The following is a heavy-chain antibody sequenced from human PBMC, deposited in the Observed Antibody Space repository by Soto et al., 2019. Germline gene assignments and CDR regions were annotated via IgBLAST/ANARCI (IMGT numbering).Heavy chain of an antibody. J-gene: IGHJ4*02. CDR2: ISYDGSNK. D-gene: IGHD5-18*01. CDR1: GFTFSSYA. V-gene: IGHV3-30-3*01. CDR3: ARDRIQLWSFLDY. Sequence: GSLRLSCAASGFTFSSYAMHWVRQAPGKGLEWVAVISYDGSNKYYADSVKGRFTISRDNSKNTLYLQMNSLRAEDTAVYYCARDRIQLWSFLDYWGQGTLVTVSS.